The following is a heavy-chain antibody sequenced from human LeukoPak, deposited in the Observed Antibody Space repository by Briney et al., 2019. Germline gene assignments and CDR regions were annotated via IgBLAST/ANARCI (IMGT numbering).Heavy chain of an antibody. J-gene: IGHJ4*02. V-gene: IGHV3-30*18. CDR3: AKDGSYGIDY. Sequence: GGSLRLSCAASGFTFSSYGMHWFRQAPGKGLEWMAVISYDGSNKYYADSVKGRFTISRDNSKNTLYLQMNSLRAEDTAAYYCAKDGSYGIDYWGQGGLVAVCS. CDR1: GFTFSSYG. D-gene: IGHD5-18*01. CDR2: ISYDGSNK.